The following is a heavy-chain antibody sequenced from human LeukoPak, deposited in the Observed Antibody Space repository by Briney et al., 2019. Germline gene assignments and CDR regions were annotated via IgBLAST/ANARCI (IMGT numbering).Heavy chain of an antibody. CDR2: IKSKTDGGTT. J-gene: IGHJ4*02. CDR1: GFTVSGNY. Sequence: GGSLRLSCAASGFTVSGNYMSWVRQAPGKGLEWVGRIKSKTDGGTTDYAAPVKGRFTISRDDSKNTLYLQMNSLKTEDTAVYYCTTWPAAHLKFDYWGQGTLVTVSS. CDR3: TTWPAAHLKFDY. D-gene: IGHD2-2*01. V-gene: IGHV3-15*01.